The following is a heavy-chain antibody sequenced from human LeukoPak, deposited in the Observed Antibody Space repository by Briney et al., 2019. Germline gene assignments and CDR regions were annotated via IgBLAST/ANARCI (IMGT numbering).Heavy chain of an antibody. V-gene: IGHV3-66*01. CDR3: ARRGAAAGTHPHTFDY. J-gene: IGHJ4*02. Sequence: PGGSLRLSCAASEFTVSSNYMSWVRQAPGKGLEWVSVIYSGGSTYYADSVKGRFTISRDNSKNTLYLQMNSLRAEDTAVYYCARRGAAAGTHPHTFDYWGQGTLVTVSS. D-gene: IGHD6-13*01. CDR2: IYSGGST. CDR1: EFTVSSNY.